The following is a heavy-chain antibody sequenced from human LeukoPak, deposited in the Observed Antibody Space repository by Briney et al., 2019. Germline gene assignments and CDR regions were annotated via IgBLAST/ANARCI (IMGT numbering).Heavy chain of an antibody. D-gene: IGHD3-22*01. CDR1: GYSISSGYY. J-gene: IGHJ4*02. Sequence: ASETLSLTCTVSGYSISSGYYWGWIRQPPGKGLEWIGSFYYRGNTYYNASLKSRVTISVDTSKNRFSLKLSSVTAADTAIYYCARETRNYYDSIGYYLFDYWGQGTLVTVSS. V-gene: IGHV4-38-2*02. CDR3: ARETRNYYDSIGYYLFDY. CDR2: FYYRGNT.